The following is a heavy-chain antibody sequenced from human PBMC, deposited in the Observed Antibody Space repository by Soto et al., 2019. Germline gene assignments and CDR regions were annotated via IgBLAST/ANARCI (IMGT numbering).Heavy chain of an antibody. CDR1: LYSISSGYY. D-gene: IGHD5-12*01. CDR3: ARDISGFSQGFGY. CDR2: TYHSGNI. Sequence: PSETLSLTCAVSLYSISSGYYWAWIRQPPGKGLEWIGSTYHSGNIYYNPSLKSRLTLSVDTSKNQFSLRLSHVTAADTAVYYCARDISGFSQGFGYWGQGAPVTVSS. J-gene: IGHJ4*02. V-gene: IGHV4-38-2*02.